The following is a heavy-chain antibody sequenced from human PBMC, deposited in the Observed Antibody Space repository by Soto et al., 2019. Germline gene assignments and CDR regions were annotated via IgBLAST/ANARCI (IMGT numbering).Heavy chain of an antibody. J-gene: IGHJ2*01. Sequence: QVQLVESGGGVVQPGRSLRLSCAASGFTFSSYAVHWVRQAPGKGLEWVAVISYDGSNKYYADSVKGRFTISRDNSKNTLYLQMSSLRAEDTAVYYCARDPLWGTAMVLWYFDLWGRGTLVTVSA. CDR1: GFTFSSYA. CDR2: ISYDGSNK. D-gene: IGHD5-18*01. CDR3: ARDPLWGTAMVLWYFDL. V-gene: IGHV3-30-3*01.